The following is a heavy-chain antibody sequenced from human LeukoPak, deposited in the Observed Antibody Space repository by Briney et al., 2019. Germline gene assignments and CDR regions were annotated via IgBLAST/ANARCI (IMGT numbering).Heavy chain of an antibody. D-gene: IGHD3-10*01. V-gene: IGHV3-48*04. Sequence: PGGSLRLSCAASGFTFSRHWMSWVRQAPGKGLEWVSYISSGGTTKYYADSVKGRFTISRDNAKNSLYLQMNTLRAEDTAVYFCARRGDLYYQGSGSYYMFDPWGQGTLVTVSS. CDR2: ISSGGTTK. CDR1: GFTFSRHW. J-gene: IGHJ5*02. CDR3: ARRGDLYYQGSGSYYMFDP.